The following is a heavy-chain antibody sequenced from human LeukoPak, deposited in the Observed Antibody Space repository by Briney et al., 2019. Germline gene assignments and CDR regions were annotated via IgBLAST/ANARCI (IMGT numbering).Heavy chain of an antibody. CDR1: GFTFSSYG. V-gene: IGHV3-30*02. Sequence: GGSLRLSCAASGFTFSSYGMHWVRQAPGKGLEWVAFIRYDGSNKYYADSVKGRFTISRDNSKNTLYLQMNSLRAEDTAVYYCAKDVGITTPYYFDYWGQGTLATVSS. CDR3: AKDVGITTPYYFDY. J-gene: IGHJ4*02. CDR2: IRYDGSNK. D-gene: IGHD3-16*01.